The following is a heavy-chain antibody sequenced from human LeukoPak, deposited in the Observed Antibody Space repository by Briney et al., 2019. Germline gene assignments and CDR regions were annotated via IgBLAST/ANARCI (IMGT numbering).Heavy chain of an antibody. J-gene: IGHJ5*02. CDR3: ARVERQLVMGGWFDP. V-gene: IGHV4-59*01. CDR1: GGSISSYY. D-gene: IGHD6-13*01. CDR2: IYYSGST. Sequence: PSETLSLTCTVSGGSISSYYWSWIRQPPGKGLEWIGYIYYSGSTNYNPSLKSRVTISVDTSKNQFSLKLSSVTAADTAVYYCARVERQLVMGGWFDPWGQGTLVTVSS.